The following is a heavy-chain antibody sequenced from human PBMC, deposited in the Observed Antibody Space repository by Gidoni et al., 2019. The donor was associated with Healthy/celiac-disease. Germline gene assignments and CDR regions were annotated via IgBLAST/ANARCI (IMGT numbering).Heavy chain of an antibody. CDR2: INHSGST. CDR3: ARDGLLWFGELSDYYYGMDV. J-gene: IGHJ6*02. V-gene: IGHV4-34*01. CDR1: GGSFSGSY. Sequence: QVQLQQWGAGLLKPSETLSLTCAVYGGSFSGSYWSWIRQPPGKGLEWIGEINHSGSTNYNPALKSRVTISVDTSKNQFSLKLSSVTAADTAVYYCARDGLLWFGELSDYYYGMDVWGQGTTVTVSS. D-gene: IGHD3-10*01.